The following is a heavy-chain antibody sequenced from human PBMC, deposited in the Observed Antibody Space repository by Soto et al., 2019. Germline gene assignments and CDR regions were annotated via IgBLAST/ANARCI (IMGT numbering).Heavy chain of an antibody. CDR2: ISYSGST. CDR1: GGSVSSGSYY. D-gene: IGHD3-22*01. J-gene: IGHJ4*02. V-gene: IGHV4-61*01. Sequence: QVQLQVSGPGLLKASETLSLTCSVSGGSVSSGSYYWNWIRQTPGKGLEWIAFISYSGSTSYNPSLKSRVTISVDKSKNQLSLRLSSVTAADTAMYFCARNPYYSDGHFDYWAQGTLVTVSA. CDR3: ARNPYYSDGHFDY.